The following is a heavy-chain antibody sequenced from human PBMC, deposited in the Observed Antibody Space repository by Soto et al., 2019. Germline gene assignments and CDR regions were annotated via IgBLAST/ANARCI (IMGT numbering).Heavy chain of an antibody. CDR1: GYTFTSYA. J-gene: IGHJ4*02. D-gene: IGHD6-13*01. Sequence: QVQLVQSGAEVKKPGASVKVSCKASGYTFTSYAMHWVRQAPGQRLEWMGWINAGNGNTKYSQKFQGRVTITRDTSASTAYMELSSLRSEDTAVYYCARSGMPGIAAAGFDYWGQGTLVTVSS. CDR2: INAGNGNT. CDR3: ARSGMPGIAAAGFDY. V-gene: IGHV1-3*01.